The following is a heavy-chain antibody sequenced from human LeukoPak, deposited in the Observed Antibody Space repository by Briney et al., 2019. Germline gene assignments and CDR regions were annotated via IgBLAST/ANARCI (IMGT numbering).Heavy chain of an antibody. D-gene: IGHD1-26*01. CDR2: MNPNSGNT. CDR1: GYTFTSYD. CDR3: ARAPEQPWENYYYCYMDV. V-gene: IGHV1-8*03. J-gene: IGHJ6*03. Sequence: ASVKVSCKASGYTFTSYDINWVRQATGQGLEWMGWMNPNSGNTGYAQKFQGRVTITRNTSISTAYMELSSLRSEDTAVYYCARAPEQPWENYYYCYMDVWGKGTTVTVSS.